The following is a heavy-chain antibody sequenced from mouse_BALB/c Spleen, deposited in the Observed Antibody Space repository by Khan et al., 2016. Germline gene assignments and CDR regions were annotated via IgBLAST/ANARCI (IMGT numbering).Heavy chain of an antibody. D-gene: IGHD3-3*01. V-gene: IGHV14-3*02. J-gene: IGHJ4*01. CDR2: IDPANGNT. CDR1: GFNIKDTY. CDR3: ARGDPYYAMDY. Sequence: VQLQQSGAELVKPGASVKLSCTASGFNIKDTYMHWVKQRPEQGLEWIGRIDPANGNTKYDPKFQGKATITADTSSNTAYLQLSSLTSEDTAVYYCARGDPYYAMDYWCQGTSVTVSS.